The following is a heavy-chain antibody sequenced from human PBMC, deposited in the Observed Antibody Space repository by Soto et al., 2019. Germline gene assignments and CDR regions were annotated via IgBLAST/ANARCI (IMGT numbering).Heavy chain of an antibody. CDR1: GFTFSDRY. CDR3: TIEGAYPGPDFDY. CDR2: TKNKANSYTT. Sequence: PWGSLRLSCVASGFTFSDRYMDWVRQAPGKGLEWVGRTKNKANSYTTEYAASVKGRFTISRDDSRNSVYLQMNSLKTDDTAVYYCTIEGAYPGPDFDYWGQGTLVTVSS. J-gene: IGHJ4*02. D-gene: IGHD3-16*01. V-gene: IGHV3-72*01.